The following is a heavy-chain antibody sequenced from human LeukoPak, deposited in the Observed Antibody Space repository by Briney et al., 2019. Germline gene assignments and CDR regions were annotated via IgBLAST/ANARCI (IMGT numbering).Heavy chain of an antibody. V-gene: IGHV1-8*01. CDR3: ARGITMVRGVIITPIYYYYGMDV. J-gene: IGHJ6*02. D-gene: IGHD3-10*01. Sequence: ASVKVSCKASGYTFTGYDITWGRQATGHGLEWRGWMNPNSANTGYAQKFQGRVTMTRNTSISTAYMELSRLRSEDTAVYYCARGITMVRGVIITPIYYYYGMDVWGQGTTVTVSS. CDR1: GYTFTGYD. CDR2: MNPNSANT.